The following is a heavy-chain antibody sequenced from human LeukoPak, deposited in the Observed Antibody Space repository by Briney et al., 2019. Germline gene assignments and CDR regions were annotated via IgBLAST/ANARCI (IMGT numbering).Heavy chain of an antibody. D-gene: IGHD3-10*01. V-gene: IGHV3-9*01. Sequence: GGSLRLSCAASGFTFSSYAMHWVRQAPGKGLEWVSGISWNSGSIGYADSVKGRFTISRDNAKNSLYLQMNSLRAEDTALYYCAKGGVGGDYFDYWGQGTLVTVSS. J-gene: IGHJ4*02. CDR3: AKGGVGGDYFDY. CDR1: GFTFSSYA. CDR2: ISWNSGSI.